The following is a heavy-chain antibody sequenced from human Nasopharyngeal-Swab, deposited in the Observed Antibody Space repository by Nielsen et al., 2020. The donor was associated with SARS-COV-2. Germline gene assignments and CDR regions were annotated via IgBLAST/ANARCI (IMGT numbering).Heavy chain of an antibody. V-gene: IGHV1-2*04. CDR1: GYTFTGYY. Sequence: ASLKVSCKASGYTFTGYYMHWVRQAPGQGLEWMVWINPNSGGTNYAQKFQGWVTMTRDTSISTAYMELSRLRSDDTAVYYCARRDYDFWSGFNGYYYGMDVWGQGTTVTVSS. CDR2: INPNSGGT. J-gene: IGHJ6*02. D-gene: IGHD3-3*01. CDR3: ARRDYDFWSGFNGYYYGMDV.